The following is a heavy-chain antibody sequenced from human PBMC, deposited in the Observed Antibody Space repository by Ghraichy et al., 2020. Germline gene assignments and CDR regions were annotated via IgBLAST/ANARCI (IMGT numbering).Heavy chain of an antibody. CDR2: IYWDDDK. D-gene: IGHD3-22*01. CDR1: GFSLSTSGVG. CDR3: AHRHDSSGNCDNDYFDY. Sequence: PTLVKPTQTLTLTCTFSGFSLSTSGVGVGWIRQPPGKALEWLALIYWDDDKHYRPSLKSRLSITKDTSKNQVVLTMTNMGTVDTATYYCAHRHDSSGNCDNDYFDYWGQGTLVTVSS. J-gene: IGHJ4*02. V-gene: IGHV2-5*02.